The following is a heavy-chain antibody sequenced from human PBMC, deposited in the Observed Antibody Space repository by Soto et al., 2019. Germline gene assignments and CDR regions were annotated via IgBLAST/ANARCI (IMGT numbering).Heavy chain of an antibody. CDR2: VYYRGST. CDR1: GGSISSYY. V-gene: IGHV4-59*01. D-gene: IGHD1-26*01. J-gene: IGHJ4*02. Sequence: SETLWLTCSVSGGSISSYYWSWIRQPPGKGLEWIGYVYYRGSTSYNPSLKSRVTISVDTSKNQFSLKLASVTAADTAVYYCARDLLRSSYYYFDYWGQGALVTVSS. CDR3: ARDLLRSSYYYFDY.